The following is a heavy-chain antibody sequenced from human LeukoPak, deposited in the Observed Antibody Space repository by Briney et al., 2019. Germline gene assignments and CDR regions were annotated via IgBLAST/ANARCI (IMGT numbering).Heavy chain of an antibody. CDR1: GYTFTGYY. D-gene: IGHD2-2*01. Sequence: GASVKVSCKASGYTFTGYYMHWVRQAPGQGLEWMGWINPNSGGTNHAQKFQGRVTMTRDTSISTAHMELSRLRSDDTAVYYCARDIVVVPAAMSMDVWGQGTTVTVSS. V-gene: IGHV1-2*02. J-gene: IGHJ6*02. CDR2: INPNSGGT. CDR3: ARDIVVVPAAMSMDV.